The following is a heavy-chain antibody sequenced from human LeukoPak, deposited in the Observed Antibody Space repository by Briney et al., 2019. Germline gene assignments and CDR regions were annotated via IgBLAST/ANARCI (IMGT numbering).Heavy chain of an antibody. J-gene: IGHJ4*02. V-gene: IGHV4-4*07. CDR3: ARQVPYSSSSVSAFDY. Sequence: SETLSLTCTVSGGSISNYYWSWIRQPAGKGLEWIGRIFTSGGTNYNPSLKSRVTMSVDTSKNQFSLKLSSVTAADTAVYYCARQVPYSSSSVSAFDYWGQGTLVTVSS. CDR1: GGSISNYY. D-gene: IGHD6-6*01. CDR2: IFTSGGT.